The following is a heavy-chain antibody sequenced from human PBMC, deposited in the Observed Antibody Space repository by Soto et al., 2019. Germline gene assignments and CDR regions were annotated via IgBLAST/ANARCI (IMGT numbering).Heavy chain of an antibody. CDR1: GDRFTSYA. CDR2: VLPVLGTT. CDR3: ARDRADRGFDY. D-gene: IGHD3-10*01. V-gene: IGHV1-69*18. Sequence: QVQLEQSGAEVKKPGSSVTVSCKASGDRFTSYAIIWVRQAPGQGLEWVGTVLPVLGTTNYAQKLRGRVIITADESTSTAYMELGSLRSDDTAIYYCARDRADRGFDYWGQGTLVTVSS. J-gene: IGHJ4*02.